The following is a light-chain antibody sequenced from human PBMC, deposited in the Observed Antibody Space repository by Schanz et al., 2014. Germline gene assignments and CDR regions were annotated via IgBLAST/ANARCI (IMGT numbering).Light chain of an antibody. Sequence: DIQMTQSPSTLSASVGDRVTITCRASQSISSWLAWYQQKPGKAPKLLIYKASSLESGVPSRFSGSGSGTEFTLTITSLQPDDSATYYCLQYSRYSGSAFGGGTKVEMK. CDR3: LQYSRYSGSA. CDR2: KAS. CDR1: QSISSW. V-gene: IGKV1-5*03. J-gene: IGKJ4*01.